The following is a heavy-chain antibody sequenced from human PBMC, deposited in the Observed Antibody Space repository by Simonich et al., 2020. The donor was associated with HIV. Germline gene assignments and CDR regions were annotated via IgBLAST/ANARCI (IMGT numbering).Heavy chain of an antibody. CDR3: ARDGRKGSSTSCSDY. D-gene: IGHD2-2*01. CDR1: GFTFSSYS. Sequence: EVQLVESGGGLVKPGGSLRLSCAASGFTFSSYSMNWVPQAPGKGLEWVSSISSSSSYIFYADSGKGRFTISRDNAKNSLYLQMNSLRAEDTAVYYCARDGRKGSSTSCSDYWGQGTLVTVSS. V-gene: IGHV3-21*01. J-gene: IGHJ4*02. CDR2: ISSSSSYI.